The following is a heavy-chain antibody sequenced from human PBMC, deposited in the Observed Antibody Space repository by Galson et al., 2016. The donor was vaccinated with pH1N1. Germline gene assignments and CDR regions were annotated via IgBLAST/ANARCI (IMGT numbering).Heavy chain of an antibody. CDR3: VRAIGAAGAH. Sequence: SLRLSCAASGFTFSDYWMHWARQAPGKGLEWVANIKQDGSQSYYLDSVKGRFTISRDNAKNSLYLQMNRLTAEDSALYYCVRAIGAAGAHWGQGTLVTVSS. J-gene: IGHJ4*02. V-gene: IGHV3-7*01. D-gene: IGHD6-13*01. CDR1: GFTFSDYW. CDR2: IKQDGSQS.